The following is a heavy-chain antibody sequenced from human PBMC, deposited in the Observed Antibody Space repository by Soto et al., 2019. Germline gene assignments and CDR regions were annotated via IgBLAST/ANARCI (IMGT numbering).Heavy chain of an antibody. CDR3: SRTTAVPNSLRSRYFFDY. V-gene: IGHV4-61*01. CDR2: VYYSGTT. J-gene: IGHJ4*02. CDR1: GGSVSDKTYY. D-gene: IGHD4-17*01. Sequence: ETLSLTCSVSGGSVSDKTYYWSWIRQPPGKRLEWIGYVYYSGTTNYNPSLKSRVTISVDLSKNQFSLRLSSVTTADTALYYCSRTTAVPNSLRSRYFFDYWGQGTLVTVSS.